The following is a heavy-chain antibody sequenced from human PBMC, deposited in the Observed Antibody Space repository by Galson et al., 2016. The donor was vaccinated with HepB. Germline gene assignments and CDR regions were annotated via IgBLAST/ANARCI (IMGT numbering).Heavy chain of an antibody. J-gene: IGHJ4*02. V-gene: IGHV3-21*01. Sequence: SLRLSCAASGFTFSSYSMNWVRQAPGKGLEWVSSISTSSSFIDYADSVKGRFTFSRDNAMNSLYLQMDSLRAEDTAVYYCARTGFFASSGYRTAFDYWGQGTLVTVSS. D-gene: IGHD3-22*01. CDR2: ISTSSSFI. CDR1: GFTFSSYS. CDR3: ARTGFFASSGYRTAFDY.